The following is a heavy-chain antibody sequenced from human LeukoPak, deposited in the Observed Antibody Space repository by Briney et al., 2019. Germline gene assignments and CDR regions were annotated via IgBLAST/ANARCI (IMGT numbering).Heavy chain of an antibody. CDR2: IYHSGST. J-gene: IGHJ4*02. CDR3: ARENGVEMATIFDY. D-gene: IGHD5-24*01. Sequence: SETLSLTCTVSGGSISSGGYYWSWIRQPPGKGLEWIGYIYHSGSTYYNPSLKSRVTISVDRSKNQFSLKLSSVTAADTAVYYCARENGVEMATIFDYWGQGTLVTVSS. CDR1: GGSISSGGYY. V-gene: IGHV4-30-2*01.